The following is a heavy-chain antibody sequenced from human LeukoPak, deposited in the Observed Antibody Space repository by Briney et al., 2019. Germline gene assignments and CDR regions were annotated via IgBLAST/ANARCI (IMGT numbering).Heavy chain of an antibody. CDR3: AKDLNSSGWYSGWFDP. V-gene: IGHV3-23*01. D-gene: IGHD6-19*01. CDR2: ISGSGGST. Sequence: GGSLRLSCAVSGFTFTSYAMNWVRQAPGKGLEWVSAISGSGGSTYYADSVKGRFTISRDNSKNTLYLQMNSLRAEDTAVYYCAKDLNSSGWYSGWFDPWGQGTLVTVSS. CDR1: GFTFTSYA. J-gene: IGHJ5*02.